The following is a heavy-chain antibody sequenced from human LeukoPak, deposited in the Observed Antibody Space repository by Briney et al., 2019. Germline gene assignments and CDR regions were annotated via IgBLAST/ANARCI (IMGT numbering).Heavy chain of an antibody. V-gene: IGHV3-74*01. CDR2: INTDRRTA. J-gene: IGHJ4*02. D-gene: IGHD2-8*01. Sequence: QPGGSLRLSCAASGYTFRTYWMHRVRQAPGKGLVWVSRINTDRRTANYADSVKGRFSISRDNSKDTLYLQMNSLRADDTAVYYCVRGGTDILLEPPAIPFDYWGQGALVTVSS. CDR1: GYTFRTYW. CDR3: VRGGTDILLEPPAIPFDY.